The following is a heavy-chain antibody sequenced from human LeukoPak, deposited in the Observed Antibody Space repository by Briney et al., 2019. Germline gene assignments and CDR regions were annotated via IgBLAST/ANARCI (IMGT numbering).Heavy chain of an antibody. J-gene: IGHJ4*02. V-gene: IGHV3-23*01. Sequence: GGSLRLSCAASGFSFSIYAVSWVRQAPGKGLEWVSGISDGGSRTYYADSVKGRFTISRDDSKNTLYLQMNSLRAEDTAVYYCAKVQLGIGIDYWGQGTLVTASS. CDR3: AKVQLGIGIDY. D-gene: IGHD7-27*01. CDR2: ISDGGSRT. CDR1: GFSFSIYA.